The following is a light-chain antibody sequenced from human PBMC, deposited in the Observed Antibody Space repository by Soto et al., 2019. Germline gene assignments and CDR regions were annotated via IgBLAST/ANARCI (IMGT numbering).Light chain of an antibody. CDR3: SSYTSSSTPYV. CDR2: DVT. V-gene: IGLV2-14*01. Sequence: QSVLTQPASVSGSPGQSITISCTGTSREVGGYNYVSWYQQHPVKAPKLMIYDVTNRPSVVSDRFSGSKSGNTASLTISGLQAEDEADYYCSSYTSSSTPYVFGTGTKVTVL. CDR1: SREVGGYNY. J-gene: IGLJ1*01.